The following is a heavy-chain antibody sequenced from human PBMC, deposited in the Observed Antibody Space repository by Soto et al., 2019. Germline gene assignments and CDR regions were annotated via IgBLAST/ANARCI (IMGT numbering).Heavy chain of an antibody. CDR1: GFTFSSYG. Sequence: HPGGSLRLSCAASGFTFSSYGMHWVRQAPGKGLEWVAVISYDGSNKYYADSVKGRFTISRDNSKNTLYLQMNSLRAEDTAVYYCAKESPPPYYDFWSGYFTTRHLDYWGQGTLVTVSS. CDR2: ISYDGSNK. CDR3: AKESPPPYYDFWSGYFTTRHLDY. J-gene: IGHJ4*02. D-gene: IGHD3-3*01. V-gene: IGHV3-30*18.